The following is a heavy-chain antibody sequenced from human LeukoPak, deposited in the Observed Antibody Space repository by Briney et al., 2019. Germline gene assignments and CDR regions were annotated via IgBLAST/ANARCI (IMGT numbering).Heavy chain of an antibody. J-gene: IGHJ4*02. CDR3: ARKVGSYFDF. D-gene: IGHD1-26*01. CDR2: TYYRSKWYN. V-gene: IGHV6-1*01. Sequence: SQTLSLTCAISGDNVSSNSVAWNWIRQSPSRGLEWLGRTYYRSKWYNDYAVSVKSRILINPDTSKNQFSLQLNSVTPEDTAVYFCARKVGSYFDFWGQGTLVTVSS. CDR1: GDNVSSNSVA.